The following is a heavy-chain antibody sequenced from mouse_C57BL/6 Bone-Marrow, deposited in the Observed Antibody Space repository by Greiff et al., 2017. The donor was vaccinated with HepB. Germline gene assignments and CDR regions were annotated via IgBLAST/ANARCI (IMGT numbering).Heavy chain of an antibody. CDR1: GYSFTGYY. D-gene: IGHD2-3*01. V-gene: IGHV1-42*01. J-gene: IGHJ2*01. CDR2: INPSTGGT. CDR3: AVRRLLREGFFDY. Sequence: VQLQQSGPELVKPGASVKISCKASGYSFTGYYMNWVKQSPEKSLEWIGEINPSTGGTTYNQKFKAKATLTVDKSSSTAYMQLKSLTSEDSAVYYCAVRRLLREGFFDYWGQGTTLTVSS.